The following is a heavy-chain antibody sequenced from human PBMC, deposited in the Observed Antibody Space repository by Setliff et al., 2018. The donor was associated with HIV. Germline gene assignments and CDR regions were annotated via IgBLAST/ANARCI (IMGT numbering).Heavy chain of an antibody. J-gene: IGHJ4*02. CDR3: ARMSISASVYFDY. CDR2: IYDTGAT. V-gene: IGHV4-30-4*01. Sequence: SETLSLTCTVSGGSISSDDHYWSWIRQPPGKGLDWLGYIYDTGATYYKSSLESRLTISVDTSKNQFSLKLNSVTAADTAVYFCARMSISASVYFDYWGQGSQVTVSS. CDR1: GGSISSDDHY. D-gene: IGHD6-25*01.